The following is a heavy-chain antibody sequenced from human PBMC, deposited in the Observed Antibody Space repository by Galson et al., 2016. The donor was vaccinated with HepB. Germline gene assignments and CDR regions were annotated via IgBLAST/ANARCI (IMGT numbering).Heavy chain of an antibody. CDR1: GFSFSSFG. CDR3: AKDKFGNSGYYFDY. V-gene: IGHV3-30*18. CDR2: ISYGGSHV. J-gene: IGHJ4*02. Sequence: SLRLSCAASGFSFSSFGMPWVRQAPGKGLEWVAFISYGGSHVYYADSVKGRFTTSRDSSRNTLHLQMNSRRPEDTAVYYCAKDKFGNSGYYFDYWGQGTLVTVSS. D-gene: IGHD3-22*01.